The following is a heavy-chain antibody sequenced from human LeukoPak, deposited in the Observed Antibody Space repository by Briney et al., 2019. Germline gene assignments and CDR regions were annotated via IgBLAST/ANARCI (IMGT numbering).Heavy chain of an antibody. CDR1: GFTFSSYG. Sequence: GRSLRLSCAASGFTFSSYGMHWVRQAPGKGLEWVAVISYDGSNKYYADSVKGRFTISRDNSKNTLYLQMNSLRAEDTAVYYCAKDRTVAGSDYWGQGTLVTVSS. CDR3: AKDRTVAGSDY. J-gene: IGHJ4*02. CDR2: ISYDGSNK. D-gene: IGHD6-19*01. V-gene: IGHV3-30*18.